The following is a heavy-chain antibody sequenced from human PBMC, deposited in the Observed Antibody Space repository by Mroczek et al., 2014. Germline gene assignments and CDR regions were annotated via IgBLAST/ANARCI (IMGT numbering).Heavy chain of an antibody. D-gene: IGHD3-3*01. CDR1: GGSISSYY. CDR2: IYTSGST. V-gene: IGHV4-4*07. J-gene: IGHJ6*03. CDR3: ARDLIYDFWATHMAYYYMDV. Sequence: VQLQQWGPGLVKPSETLSLTCTVSGGSISSYYWSWIRQPAGKGLEWIGRIYTSGSTNYNPSLKSRVTMSVDTSKNQFSLKLSSVTAADTAVYYCARDLIYDFWATHMAYYYMDVWGKGTTVTVSS.